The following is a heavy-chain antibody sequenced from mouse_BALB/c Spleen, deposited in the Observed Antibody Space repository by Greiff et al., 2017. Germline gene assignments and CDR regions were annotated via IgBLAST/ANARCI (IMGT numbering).Heavy chain of an antibody. Sequence: DVLLVESGGGLVQPGGSRKLSCAASGFTFSSFGMHWVRQAPEKGLEWVAYISSGSSTIYYADTVKGRFTISRDNPKNTLFLQMTSLRSEDTAMYYCARTELRGYFDYWGQGTTLTVSS. J-gene: IGHJ2*01. CDR2: ISSGSSTI. CDR1: GFTFSSFG. V-gene: IGHV5-17*02. D-gene: IGHD1-1*01. CDR3: ARTELRGYFDY.